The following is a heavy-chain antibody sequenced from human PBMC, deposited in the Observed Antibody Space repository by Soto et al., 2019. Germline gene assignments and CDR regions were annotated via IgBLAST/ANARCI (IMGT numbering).Heavy chain of an antibody. CDR1: GGSISSGGYS. V-gene: IGHV4-30-2*01. CDR3: AAGGGLPRYY. Sequence: QRQLQESGSGLVKPSQTLSLTCAVSGGSISSGGYSWSWIRQPPGKGLEWIGYIYHSGSTYYNPSLKTRVTIPVDRSKNQFSLKLSSVTAADTAVYYCAAGGGLPRYYWGQGTLVTVSS. D-gene: IGHD5-12*01. J-gene: IGHJ4*02. CDR2: IYHSGST.